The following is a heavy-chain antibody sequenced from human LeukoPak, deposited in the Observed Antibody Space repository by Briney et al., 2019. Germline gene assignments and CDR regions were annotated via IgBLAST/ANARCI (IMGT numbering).Heavy chain of an antibody. D-gene: IGHD6-19*01. V-gene: IGHV3-30*02. CDR2: IRYDGSNK. Sequence: PGGSLRLSCAASGFTFSSYGMHWVRQAPGKGLEWVAFIRYDGSNKYYADSVKGRFTISRDNSKNTLYLQMNSLRAEDTAVYYCARDRAVAGFVSTVDYWGQGTLVTVSS. CDR1: GFTFSSYG. J-gene: IGHJ4*02. CDR3: ARDRAVAGFVSTVDY.